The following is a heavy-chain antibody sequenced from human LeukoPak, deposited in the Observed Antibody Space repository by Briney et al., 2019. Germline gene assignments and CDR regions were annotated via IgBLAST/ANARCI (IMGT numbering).Heavy chain of an antibody. D-gene: IGHD4-4*01. CDR2: ISSSGSTI. Sequence: KPGGSLRLSCAASGFTFSDYYMSWIRQAPGKGLEWVSYISSSGSTIYYADSVKGRFTISRDNAKNSLYLQTNSLRAEDTAVYYCARELQYGGNSPNPFDYWGQGTLVTVSS. V-gene: IGHV3-11*01. CDR1: GFTFSDYY. J-gene: IGHJ4*02. CDR3: ARELQYGGNSPNPFDY.